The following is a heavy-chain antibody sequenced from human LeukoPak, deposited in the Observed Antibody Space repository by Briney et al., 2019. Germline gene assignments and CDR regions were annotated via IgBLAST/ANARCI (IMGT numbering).Heavy chain of an antibody. D-gene: IGHD3-22*01. CDR1: GFTFSSYA. Sequence: GGSLRLSCAASGFTFSSYAMSWVRQAPGKGLERVSAISGSGGSTYYADSVKGRFTISRDNSKNTLYLQMNSLRAEDTAVYYCAKKGRYYDSSGYYSLDYWGQGTLVTFSS. J-gene: IGHJ4*02. V-gene: IGHV3-23*01. CDR3: AKKGRYYDSSGYYSLDY. CDR2: ISGSGGST.